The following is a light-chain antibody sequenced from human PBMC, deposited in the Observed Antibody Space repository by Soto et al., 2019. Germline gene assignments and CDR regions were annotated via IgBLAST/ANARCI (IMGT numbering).Light chain of an antibody. CDR3: QRYGSALLT. CDR1: QSVSSSY. J-gene: IGKJ3*01. CDR2: GAS. V-gene: IGKV3-20*01. Sequence: EIVLTQSPGTLSLSPGERATLSCRASQSVSSSYLAWYQQKPGQATRLLIYGASSRATGIPDRFSGSGSGTNLTLTIRRVKPEDVSVYYCQRYGSALLTFGPGTKVDVK.